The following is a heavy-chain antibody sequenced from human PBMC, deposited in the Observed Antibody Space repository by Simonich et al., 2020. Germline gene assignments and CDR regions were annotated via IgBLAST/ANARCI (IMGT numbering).Heavy chain of an antibody. J-gene: IGHJ4*02. CDR3: ARASRGTWWYYYFDY. D-gene: IGHD2-15*01. V-gene: IGHV1-18*01. Sequence: QVQLVQSGAEVKKPGASVKVSCKASGYAFTSYGISWVRQAPGQGLEWMGWFSAYNGNTNYAQKLQGRFTMTTDTSTSTAYMELRSLRSDDTAVYYCARASRGTWWYYYFDYWGQGTLVTVSS. CDR2: FSAYNGNT. CDR1: GYAFTSYG.